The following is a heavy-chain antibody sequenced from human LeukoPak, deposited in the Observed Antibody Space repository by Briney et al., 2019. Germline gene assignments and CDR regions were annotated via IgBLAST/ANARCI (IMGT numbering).Heavy chain of an antibody. CDR3: ARDYCSSTSCLFDY. V-gene: IGHV1-2*06. J-gene: IGHJ4*02. CDR2: INPNTGGT. D-gene: IGHD2-2*01. Sequence: GASVKVSCKASGYTFTGYHMHWVRQAPGQGLEWMGRINPNTGGTEYAQKFQGRVTMTRDTSISTAYMDLSRLRSDDTAVYYCARDYCSSTSCLFDYWGQGTLVTASS. CDR1: GYTFTGYH.